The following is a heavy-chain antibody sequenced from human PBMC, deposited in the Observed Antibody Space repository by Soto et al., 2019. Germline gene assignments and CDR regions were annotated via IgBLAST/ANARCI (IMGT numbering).Heavy chain of an antibody. V-gene: IGHV4-4*02. CDR3: GSPYGDYGGGWFDP. Sequence: QVQLQESGPGLVKPSGTLSLTCAVSGGSISNNNWWSWVRQPPGKGLEWIGEIYHSGSTNYHPSLKCRVTIAVDKSKNQFSLKLSSVTAADTAVYYCGSPYGDYGGGWFDPCGKGTLVTVSS. CDR2: IYHSGST. CDR1: GGSISNNNW. D-gene: IGHD4-17*01. J-gene: IGHJ5*02.